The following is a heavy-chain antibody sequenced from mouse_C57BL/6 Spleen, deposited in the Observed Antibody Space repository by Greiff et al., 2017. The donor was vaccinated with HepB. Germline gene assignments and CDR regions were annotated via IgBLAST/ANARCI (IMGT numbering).Heavy chain of an antibody. CDR3: ARDYYGSSSFAY. CDR2: INHNNGGT. D-gene: IGHD1-1*01. V-gene: IGHV1-18*01. Sequence: EVQLQQSGPELVKPGASVKIPCKASGYTFTDYNMDWVKQSHGKSLEWIGDINHNNGGTIYNQKFKGKATLTVDKSSSTAYMELRSLTSEDTAVYYCARDYYGSSSFAYWGQGTLVTVSA. CDR1: GYTFTDYN. J-gene: IGHJ3*01.